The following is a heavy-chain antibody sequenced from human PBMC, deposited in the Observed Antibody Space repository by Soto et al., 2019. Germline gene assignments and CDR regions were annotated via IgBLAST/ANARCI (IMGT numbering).Heavy chain of an antibody. CDR2: INPSGGST. CDR1: GYTFTSYY. D-gene: IGHD2-15*01. CDR3: ARGNSPDVVVAAMYYFDY. J-gene: IGHJ4*02. Sequence: ASVKVSCKASGYTFTSYYMHWVRQAPGQGLEWMGIINPSGGSTSYAQKFQGRVTMTRDTSTSTVYMELSSLRSEDTAVYYCARGNSPDVVVAAMYYFDYWGQGTLVTVSS. V-gene: IGHV1-46*03.